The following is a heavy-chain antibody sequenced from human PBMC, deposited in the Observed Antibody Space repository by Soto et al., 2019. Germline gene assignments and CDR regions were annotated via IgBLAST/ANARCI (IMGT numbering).Heavy chain of an antibody. CDR1: GFTFSSYA. D-gene: IGHD4-17*01. J-gene: IGHJ6*03. V-gene: IGHV3-23*01. CDR3: AKAYLTDYGSYSGYYYMDV. CDR2: ISGSGGST. Sequence: EVQLLESGGGLVQPGGSLRLSCAASGFTFSSYAMSWVRQAPGKGLEWVSAISGSGGSTYYADSVKGRFTISRDNSKNTLYLQMNSLRAEDTAVYYCAKAYLTDYGSYSGYYYMDVWGKGTTVTVSS.